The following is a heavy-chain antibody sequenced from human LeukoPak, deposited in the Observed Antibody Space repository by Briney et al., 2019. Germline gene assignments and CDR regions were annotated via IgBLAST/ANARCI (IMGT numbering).Heavy chain of an antibody. Sequence: GGSLRLSCAASGFTFSSYSMNWVRQAPGKGLEWVSSISSSSSYIYYADSVKGRFTISRDNAKNSLYLQMNSLRAEDTAVYYCARDNYYGSGSYSSYYGMDVWGQGTTVTVSS. CDR1: GFTFSSYS. CDR3: ARDNYYGSGSYSSYYGMDV. J-gene: IGHJ6*02. V-gene: IGHV3-21*01. CDR2: ISSSSSYI. D-gene: IGHD3-10*01.